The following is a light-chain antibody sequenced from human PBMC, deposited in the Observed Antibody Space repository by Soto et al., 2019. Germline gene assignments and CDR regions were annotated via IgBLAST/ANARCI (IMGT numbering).Light chain of an antibody. CDR3: QQYNRYSLT. J-gene: IGKJ4*01. V-gene: IGKV1-5*03. CDR2: KAS. CDR1: QGISTS. Sequence: DLQMTQSPSTLSVSVGDRVTITCRASQGISTSLAWYQQKPGKAPKLLIFKASSLETGAPSRFSGSGSGTDFTLTISSLQPDDFATYYCQQYNRYSLTFGGGTKVEIK.